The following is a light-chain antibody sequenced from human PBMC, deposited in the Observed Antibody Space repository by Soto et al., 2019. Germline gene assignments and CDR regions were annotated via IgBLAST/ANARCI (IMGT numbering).Light chain of an antibody. V-gene: IGLV1-40*01. CDR2: NNN. CDR3: QSYDSSLSGVV. J-gene: IGLJ2*01. CDR1: SSNIGAGYD. Sequence: QAVLTQPPSVSGALGQRVTISCTGSSSNIGAGYDVHWYQQLPGTAPKPLIYNNNNRPSGVPDRFSGSKSGTSASLAITGLQADDEADYYCQSYDSSLSGVVFGGGTKVTVL.